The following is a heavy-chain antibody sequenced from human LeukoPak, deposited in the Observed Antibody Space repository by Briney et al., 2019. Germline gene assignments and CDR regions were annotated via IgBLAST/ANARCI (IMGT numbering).Heavy chain of an antibody. V-gene: IGHV3-23*01. CDR3: AKDGAWLRFDD. J-gene: IGHJ4*02. CDR2: ISPGGGPT. Sequence: GGSLRLSCAGSGFPFSIYGMDWVRQAPGKGLEWVSGISPGGGPTYYADSVKGRFTISRDDSKNTLYLQMNNLRAEDTAVYYCAKDGAWLRFDDWGQGILVTVSS. D-gene: IGHD5-12*01. CDR1: GFPFSIYG.